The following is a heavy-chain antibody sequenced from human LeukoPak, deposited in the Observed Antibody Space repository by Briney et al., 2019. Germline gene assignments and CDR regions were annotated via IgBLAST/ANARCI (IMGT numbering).Heavy chain of an antibody. CDR1: DGSISSSSYY. CDR2: IYYSGST. J-gene: IGHJ4*02. Sequence: PSETLSLTCTVSDGSISSSSYYWGWIRQPPGKGLEWIGSIYYSGSTYYNPSLKSRVTISVDTSKNQFSLKLSSVTAADTAVYYCARAEMATTNFDYWGQGTLVTVSS. D-gene: IGHD5-24*01. CDR3: ARAEMATTNFDY. V-gene: IGHV4-39*07.